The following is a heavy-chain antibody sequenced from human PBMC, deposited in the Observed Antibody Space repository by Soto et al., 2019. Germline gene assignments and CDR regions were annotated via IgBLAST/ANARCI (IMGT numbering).Heavy chain of an antibody. CDR1: GGSISGGVYY. D-gene: IGHD4-17*01. CDR3: AREIITLTTDWYFDL. V-gene: IGHV4-30-4*01. J-gene: IGHJ2*01. Sequence: QVQLQESGPGLVKPSQTLSLTCTVSGGSISGGVYYWSWIRQPPGKGLEWIGYIFDSGSTYYNPSLKSRVTISVDTSTNQFSLSLSSVTAAATAVYYCAREIITLTTDWYFDLWGRGTLVNVS. CDR2: IFDSGST.